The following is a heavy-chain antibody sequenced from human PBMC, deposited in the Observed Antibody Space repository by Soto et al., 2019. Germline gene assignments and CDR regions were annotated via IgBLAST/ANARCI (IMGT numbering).Heavy chain of an antibody. D-gene: IGHD1-7*01. Sequence: EVQLLESGGGSVQPGGSLRLSCAASGFTFYSYAMTWVRQAPGKGLEWVSSISGSGGTTYYADSVKGRFTISRDSSKNTLYLQMNSLRTEDTAVYYCAKAHSFVELTPFDYWGQGSLVTVSS. CDR2: ISGSGGTT. J-gene: IGHJ4*02. V-gene: IGHV3-23*01. CDR1: GFTFYSYA. CDR3: AKAHSFVELTPFDY.